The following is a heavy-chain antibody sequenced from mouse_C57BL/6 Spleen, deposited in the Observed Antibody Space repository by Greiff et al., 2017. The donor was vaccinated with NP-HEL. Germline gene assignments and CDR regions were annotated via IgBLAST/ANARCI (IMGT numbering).Heavy chain of an antibody. CDR1: GYTFTGYW. V-gene: IGHV1-9*01. D-gene: IGHD2-3*01. CDR3: AKVGIYDGYIGAMDY. CDR2: ILPGSGST. J-gene: IGHJ4*01. Sequence: VKLMESGAELMKPGASVKLSCKATGYTFTGYWIEWVKQRPGHGLEWIGEILPGSGSTNYNEKFKGKATFTADTSSNTAYMQLSSLTTEDSAIYYCAKVGIYDGYIGAMDYWGQGTSVTVSS.